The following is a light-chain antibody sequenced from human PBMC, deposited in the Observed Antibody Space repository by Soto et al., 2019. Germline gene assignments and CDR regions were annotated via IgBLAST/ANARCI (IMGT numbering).Light chain of an antibody. CDR3: QAYDDGLSGSV. CDR2: GNY. V-gene: IGLV1-40*01. CDR1: SSNIGAGYD. Sequence: QSVLTQPPPVSGAAGQSVTISCSGSSSNIGAGYDVHWYQQFPGGAPKSLIFGNYNRPSGVPNRFSGSRSGSSASLAIAGLQPEDEAFYYCQAYDDGLSGSVFGTGTKVTVL. J-gene: IGLJ1*01.